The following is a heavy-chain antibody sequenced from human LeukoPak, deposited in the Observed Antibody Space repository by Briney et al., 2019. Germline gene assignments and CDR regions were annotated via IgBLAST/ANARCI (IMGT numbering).Heavy chain of an antibody. CDR2: IYYSGST. CDR3: ARDANYYDSSGYYFDY. V-gene: IGHV4-59*01. J-gene: IGHJ4*02. CDR1: GGSISSYY. D-gene: IGHD3-22*01. Sequence: SETLSLTCTVPGGSISSYYWSWIRQPPGKGLEWIGYIYYSGSTNYNPSLKSRVTISVDTSKNQFSLKLSSVTAADTAVYYCARDANYYDSSGYYFDYWGQGTLVTVSS.